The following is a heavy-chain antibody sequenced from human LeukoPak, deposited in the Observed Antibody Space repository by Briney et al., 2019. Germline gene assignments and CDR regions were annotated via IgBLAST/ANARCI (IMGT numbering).Heavy chain of an antibody. J-gene: IGHJ4*02. CDR2: FYYRWST. V-gene: IGHV4-59*08. D-gene: IGHD3-9*01. CDR3: ARHEGVTGYYPLDY. CDR1: GGSISSNY. Sequence: SETLSLTRTVPGGSISSNYWSWMRQPPGKGLEWIGYFYYRWSTTYNPSLKSRVTISVDTSRNQFSLKLSSVTAADTAIYYCARHEGVTGYYPLDYWGQGTLVTVSS.